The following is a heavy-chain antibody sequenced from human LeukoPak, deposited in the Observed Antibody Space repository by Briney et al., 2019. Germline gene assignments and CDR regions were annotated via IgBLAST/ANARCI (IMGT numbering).Heavy chain of an antibody. Sequence: GGSLRLSCAASGFTFSNAWMSWVRQAPGKGLEWVGRIKSKTDGGTTDYAAPVKGRFTISRDDSKNTLYLQMNSLKTEDTAVYYCTTDPGSGSYLSRYYYYYYMDVWGKGTTVTISS. J-gene: IGHJ6*03. D-gene: IGHD3-10*01. V-gene: IGHV3-15*01. CDR2: IKSKTDGGTT. CDR3: TTDPGSGSYLSRYYYYYYMDV. CDR1: GFTFSNAW.